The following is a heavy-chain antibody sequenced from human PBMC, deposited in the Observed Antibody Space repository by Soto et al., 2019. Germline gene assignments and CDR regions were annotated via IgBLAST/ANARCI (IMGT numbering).Heavy chain of an antibody. CDR1: GYTFTTFC. V-gene: IGHV5-10-1*01. D-gene: IGHD2-2*01. Sequence: GESLKMSCAGFGYTFTTFCISLVLQMPGKGLEWMGRIDPRDSYVNYSPSFQGHVTISLDKSISTAYLQWGSLKASDTAMYYCARLFCSTTTCDSWFDPWGQGTLVTVSS. CDR3: ARLFCSTTTCDSWFDP. CDR2: IDPRDSYV. J-gene: IGHJ5*02.